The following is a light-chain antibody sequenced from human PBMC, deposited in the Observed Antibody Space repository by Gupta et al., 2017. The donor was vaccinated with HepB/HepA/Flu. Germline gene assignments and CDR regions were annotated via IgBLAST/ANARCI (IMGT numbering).Light chain of an antibody. Sequence: DLQLTHSPSSVSASVGDRVTITCRASQGISSLLAWYQQKPGKAPNLRIYAASSSQSGVPSRFSGSGSGTDFTLTISSLKTEDFATYYCHQNKGFARTFGGWTNVEIK. CDR2: AAS. CDR1: QGISSL. V-gene: IGKV1-12*01. CDR3: HQNKGFART. J-gene: IGKJ4*01.